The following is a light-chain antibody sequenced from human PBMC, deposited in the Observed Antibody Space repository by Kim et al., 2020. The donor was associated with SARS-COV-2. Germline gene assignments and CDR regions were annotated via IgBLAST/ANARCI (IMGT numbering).Light chain of an antibody. Sequence: VDLGQTVSITCQGDSRRSYYATWYQQRPRQAPVLVIYGRNNRPSGIPDRFSGPSSGNTASLTISGAQAEDEADFYCQSRDSGGNVLFGGGTKLTVL. J-gene: IGLJ2*01. CDR2: GRN. CDR1: SRRSYY. CDR3: QSRDSGGNVL. V-gene: IGLV3-19*01.